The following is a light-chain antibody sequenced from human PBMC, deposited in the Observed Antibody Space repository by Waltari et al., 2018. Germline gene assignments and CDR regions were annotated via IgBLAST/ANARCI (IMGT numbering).Light chain of an antibody. V-gene: IGLV3-19*01. CDR3: SCRDNSGFRHV. Sequence: SSDLTQDPAVSVALGQTVRITCPGDSLRSYSATWYQQKPGQAPVLVIFGQNKRPSGIPDRFSGSSSRNTASLTITGAQAEDEADYYCSCRDNSGFRHVFGTGTKVTV. CDR1: SLRSYS. J-gene: IGLJ1*01. CDR2: GQN.